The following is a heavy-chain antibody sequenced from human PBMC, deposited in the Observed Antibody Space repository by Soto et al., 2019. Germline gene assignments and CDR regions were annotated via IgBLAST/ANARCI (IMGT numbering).Heavy chain of an antibody. Sequence: GGSLRLSCAASGFTFSSYAMSWVRQAPGKGLEWVSAISGSGGSTYYADSVKGRFTISRDNSKNTLYLQMNSLRAEDTAVYYCAKDPSDDYGDYFPSYFDYWGQGTLVTVSS. CDR1: GFTFSSYA. J-gene: IGHJ4*02. D-gene: IGHD4-17*01. V-gene: IGHV3-23*01. CDR3: AKDPSDDYGDYFPSYFDY. CDR2: ISGSGGST.